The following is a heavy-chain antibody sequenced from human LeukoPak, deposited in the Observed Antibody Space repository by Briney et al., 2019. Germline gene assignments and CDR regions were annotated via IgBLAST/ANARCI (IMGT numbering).Heavy chain of an antibody. CDR2: INPNSGGT. Sequence: ASVKVSCKASGYTFTSYGISWVRQAPGQGLEWMGWINPNSGGTNYAQKFQGRVTMTRDTSISTAYMELSRLRSDDTAVYYCARDSGIAARAGYWGQGTLVTVSS. CDR1: GYTFTSYG. V-gene: IGHV1-2*02. J-gene: IGHJ4*02. CDR3: ARDSGIAARAGY. D-gene: IGHD6-6*01.